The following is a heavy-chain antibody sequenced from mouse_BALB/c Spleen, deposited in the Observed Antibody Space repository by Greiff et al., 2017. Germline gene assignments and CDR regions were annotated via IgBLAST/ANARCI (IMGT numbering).Heavy chain of an antibody. Sequence: EVQLQQSGPGLVKPSQSLSLTCTVTGYSITSDYAWNWIRQFPGNKLEWMGYISYSGSTSYNPSLKSRISITRDTSKNQFFLQLNSVTTEDTATYYCARSIYDGYYFDYWGQGTTLTVSS. CDR2: ISYSGST. CDR3: ARSIYDGYYFDY. V-gene: IGHV3-2*02. J-gene: IGHJ2*01. D-gene: IGHD2-3*01. CDR1: GYSITSDYA.